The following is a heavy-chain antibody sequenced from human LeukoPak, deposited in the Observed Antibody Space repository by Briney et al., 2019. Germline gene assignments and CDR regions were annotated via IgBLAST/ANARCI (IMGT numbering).Heavy chain of an antibody. CDR2: IYYTEST. Sequence: SETLSLTCTVSGRPLTRSLSYWGWIRRPPGKGLEWIGYIYYTESTDYRSTFASRAAKSVDTSKNQFSLQLRSVTDADTAVYYCARLNSGYEDYYFDDWGQGTLVTVSS. D-gene: IGHD5-12*01. CDR1: GRPLTRSLSY. CDR3: ARLNSGYEDYYFDD. V-gene: IGHV4-39*01. J-gene: IGHJ4*02.